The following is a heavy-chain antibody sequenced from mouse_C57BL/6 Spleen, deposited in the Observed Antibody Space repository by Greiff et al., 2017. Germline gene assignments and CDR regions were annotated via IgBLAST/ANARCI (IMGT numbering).Heavy chain of an antibody. Sequence: EVQVVESGGDLVKPGGSLKLSCAASGFTFSSYGMSWVRQTPDKRLEWVATISSGGSYTYYPDSVKGRFTISRDNAKNTLYLQMSSLKSEDTAMYYCARGELGLYYAMDYWGQGTSVTVSS. CDR1: GFTFSSYG. CDR2: ISSGGSYT. J-gene: IGHJ4*01. V-gene: IGHV5-6*01. CDR3: ARGELGLYYAMDY. D-gene: IGHD4-1*01.